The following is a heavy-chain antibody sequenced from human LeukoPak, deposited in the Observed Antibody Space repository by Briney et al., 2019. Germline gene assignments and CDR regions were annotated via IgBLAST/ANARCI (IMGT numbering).Heavy chain of an antibody. J-gene: IGHJ4*02. CDR1: GFTFSSYG. V-gene: IGHV3-30*03. D-gene: IGHD6-19*01. CDR2: ISYDGSNK. CDR3: ASGWAFDY. Sequence: GGSLRLSCAASGFTFSSYGMHWVRQAPGKGLEWVAVISYDGSNKYYADSVKGRFTISRDNSKNTLYLQMNSLRAEDTAVYYSASGWAFDYWGQGTLVTVSS.